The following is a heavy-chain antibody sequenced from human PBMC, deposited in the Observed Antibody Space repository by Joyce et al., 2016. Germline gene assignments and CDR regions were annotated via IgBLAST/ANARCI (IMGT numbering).Heavy chain of an antibody. J-gene: IGHJ5*02. CDR1: GGSISSYNSY. D-gene: IGHD1-1*01. CDR3: AWETGSPS. CDR2: SYSSGST. V-gene: IGHV4-39*07. Sequence: QLQLQESGPGLVKPSETLSLTCSVSGGSISSYNSYWGWVRQPPGKGLEWIGTSYSSGSTYYNPSLKSRVTISIDTSRNQFSLKFSSVTAADTAMYYCAWETGSPSWGQGTLVTVSS.